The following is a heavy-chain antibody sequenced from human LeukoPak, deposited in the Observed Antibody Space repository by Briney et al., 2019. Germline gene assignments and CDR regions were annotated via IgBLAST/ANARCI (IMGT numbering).Heavy chain of an antibody. D-gene: IGHD6-13*01. J-gene: IGHJ6*03. CDR2: IHWNGGRT. Sequence: GGSLRLSCAASGFTFDNYGINWVRHAPGKGLEWVSRIHWNGGRTGYADSVKGRFTISRDNAKNSLYLQMNSLGVEDTALYYCARDGCWYKRGLDHYYYYMDVWGKGTTVIVSS. CDR3: ARDGCWYKRGLDHYYYYMDV. CDR1: GFTFDNYG. V-gene: IGHV3-20*04.